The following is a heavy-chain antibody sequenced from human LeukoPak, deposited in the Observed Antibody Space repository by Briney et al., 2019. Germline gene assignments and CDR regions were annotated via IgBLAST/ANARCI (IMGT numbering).Heavy chain of an antibody. J-gene: IGHJ5*02. CDR3: ARDSVAVAPSTWFDP. D-gene: IGHD6-19*01. V-gene: IGHV1-2*02. CDR1: GYTFTGYY. Sequence: ASVKVSCKASGYTFTGYYMHWVRQAPGQGLEWMGWINPNSGGTNYAQKFQGRVTMTRDTSISTAYMELSSLRSEDTAVYYCARDSVAVAPSTWFDPWGQGTLVTVSS. CDR2: INPNSGGT.